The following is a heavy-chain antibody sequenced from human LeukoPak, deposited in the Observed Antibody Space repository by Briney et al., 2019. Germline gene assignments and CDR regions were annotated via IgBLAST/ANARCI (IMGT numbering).Heavy chain of an antibody. CDR2: NDWDDDK. CDR1: GSSLSTSGMC. D-gene: IGHD2-15*01. Sequence: SGPTLVNHTQTLTLTCTFSGSSLSTSGMCVSWIRQLPGKALEWLAGNDWDDDKYYSTSLKTRLTISKDTSKNQVVLTMTNMDPVDTATYYCARTPIYCSGGSCYLYYFDYWGQGTLVTVSS. V-gene: IGHV2-70*11. J-gene: IGHJ4*02. CDR3: ARTPIYCSGGSCYLYYFDY.